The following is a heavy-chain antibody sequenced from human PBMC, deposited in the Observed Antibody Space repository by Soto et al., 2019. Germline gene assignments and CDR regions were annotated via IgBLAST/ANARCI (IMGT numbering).Heavy chain of an antibody. CDR1: GFPFTTSGPG. Sequence: QITLKESGPTRVQPTQTLTLTCTSSGFPFTTSGPGVHWIRQPPGKALEWLALIYWDDDKRYNPSLKNRLTITKDISKNQVVLTFSDMDPVDTATYFCARSTGGFGDLLQFDHWGQGTLVTVSS. CDR2: IYWDDDK. D-gene: IGHD3-10*01. CDR3: ARSTGGFGDLLQFDH. J-gene: IGHJ4*02. V-gene: IGHV2-5*02.